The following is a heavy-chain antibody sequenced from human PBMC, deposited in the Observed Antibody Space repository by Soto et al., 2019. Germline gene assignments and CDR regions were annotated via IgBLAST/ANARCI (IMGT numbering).Heavy chain of an antibody. Sequence: EVQLLESGGGLVQPGGSLRLSCATSGFTFSNYAMSWVRQAPGKGLEWVSTISGSGGGTYYADSVKGRFSISRDNSKNTLYLQMNSLRAEDTAVHYCAKGEVATAFRAFDIWGQGTMVTVSS. CDR2: ISGSGGGT. CDR3: AKGEVATAFRAFDI. D-gene: IGHD5-12*01. CDR1: GFTFSNYA. J-gene: IGHJ3*02. V-gene: IGHV3-23*01.